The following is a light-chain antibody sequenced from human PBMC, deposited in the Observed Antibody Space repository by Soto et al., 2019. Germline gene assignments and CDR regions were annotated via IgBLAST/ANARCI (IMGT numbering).Light chain of an antibody. V-gene: IGKV2-30*01. CDR2: KVS. CDR1: QSLVYSDGNTY. Sequence: DVVMTESPLSLPVTLGQPASISCRSRQSLVYSDGNTYLNWFQQRPSQYPRRIIDKVSNRDSGVPERFSRSSCCTDFKLKISRVEAEYVVLDYGMQGTHWPWTLGQGTKVEIK. CDR3: MQGTHWPWT. J-gene: IGKJ1*01.